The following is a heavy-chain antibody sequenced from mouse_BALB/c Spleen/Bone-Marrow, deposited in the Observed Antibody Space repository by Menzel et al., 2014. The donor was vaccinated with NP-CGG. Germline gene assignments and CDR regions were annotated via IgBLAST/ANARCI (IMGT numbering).Heavy chain of an antibody. CDR1: GFSLTTYG. J-gene: IGHJ4*01. CDR2: IWRGGNT. Sequence: VKLQESGPGLVQPSQSLSITCTVSGFSLTTYGIHWVPSLQEKGLEWLGVIWRGGNTDYNAAFMSRLSITKDNSKSQVFFKMNSLQADDTAIYYCASSGAWTMDYWGQGTSVTVSS. V-gene: IGHV2-5*01. D-gene: IGHD4-1*01. CDR3: ASSGAWTMDY.